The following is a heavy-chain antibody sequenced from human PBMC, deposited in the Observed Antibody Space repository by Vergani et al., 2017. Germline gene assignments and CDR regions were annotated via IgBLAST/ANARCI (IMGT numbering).Heavy chain of an antibody. CDR1: GGSISSSSYY. Sequence: QLQLQESGPGLVKPSETLSLTCTVSGGSISSSSYYWGWIRQPPGKGLEWIGSIYYSGSTYYNPSLKSRVTISVDTSKNQFSLNLSSVTAADTAVYYCATTLTMVRGVITHFDYWGQGTLVTVSS. CDR2: IYYSGST. CDR3: ATTLTMVRGVITHFDY. V-gene: IGHV4-39*01. D-gene: IGHD3-10*01. J-gene: IGHJ4*02.